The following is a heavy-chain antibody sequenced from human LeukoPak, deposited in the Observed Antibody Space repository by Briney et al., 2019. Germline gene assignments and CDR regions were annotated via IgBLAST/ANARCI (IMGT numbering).Heavy chain of an antibody. Sequence: GSSAKVSCKASGGTFSSYAISWVRQAPGQGLEWMGRIIPIFGIANYAQKFQGRVTITADKSTSTAYMELSSLRSGDTAVYYCAREARRGYYDSSGYYGYWGQGTLVTVSS. CDR2: IIPIFGIA. D-gene: IGHD3-22*01. V-gene: IGHV1-69*04. J-gene: IGHJ4*02. CDR1: GGTFSSYA. CDR3: AREARRGYYDSSGYYGY.